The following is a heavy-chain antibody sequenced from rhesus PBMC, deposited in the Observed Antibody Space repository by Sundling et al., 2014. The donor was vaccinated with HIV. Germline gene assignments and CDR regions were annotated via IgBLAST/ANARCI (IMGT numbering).Heavy chain of an antibody. CDR1: GWSLSDSYR. CDR3: ARELGGRLGFRIDY. J-gene: IGHJ4*01. D-gene: IGHD2-39*01. CDR2: IYGGGGST. V-gene: IGHV4S10*01. Sequence: QLQLQESGPGVVKPSETLSLTCAVSGWSLSDSYRWSWIRQTPGKGLEWIGYIYGGGGSTYYNPSLKNRVTISKDTSRDQFSLKLSSVDRRGHGLLLRVARELGGRLGFRIDYWGQGVLVTVSS.